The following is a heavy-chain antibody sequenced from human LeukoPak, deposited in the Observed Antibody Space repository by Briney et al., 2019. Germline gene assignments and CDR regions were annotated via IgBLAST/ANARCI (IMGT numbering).Heavy chain of an antibody. CDR2: ISGSGGST. Sequence: GGSLRLSCAASGFTFSSYAMSWVRQAPGKGLERVSAISGSGGSTYYADSVKGRFTISRDNSKNTLYLQMNSLRAEDTAVYYCANGNEAGPLFYYYYGMDVWGQGTTVTVPS. CDR3: ANGNEAGPLFYYYYGMDV. CDR1: GFTFSSYA. J-gene: IGHJ6*02. V-gene: IGHV3-23*01. D-gene: IGHD1-1*01.